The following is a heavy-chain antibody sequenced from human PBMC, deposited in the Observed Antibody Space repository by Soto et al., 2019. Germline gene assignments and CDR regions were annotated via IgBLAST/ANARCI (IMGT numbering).Heavy chain of an antibody. J-gene: IGHJ4*02. CDR3: ARGTLVAARPYWY. V-gene: IGHV1-3*01. D-gene: IGHD6-6*01. Sequence: ASVKVSCKASGYTFTSYAMHWVRQAPGQRLEWMGWINAGNGNTKYSQKFQDRVTITRDTSASTAYMELSSLRSEDTAVYYCARGTLVAARPYWYWGQGTLVTVSS. CDR2: INAGNGNT. CDR1: GYTFTSYA.